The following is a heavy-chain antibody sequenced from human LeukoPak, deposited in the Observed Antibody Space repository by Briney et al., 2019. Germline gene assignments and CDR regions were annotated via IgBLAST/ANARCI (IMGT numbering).Heavy chain of an antibody. V-gene: IGHV4-39*01. Sequence: SQTLSLTCTVSGGSISNSTSYWASLRQPPGKGPECIESIYYSGSNYYNAYLKIRVTISVDTYKNHFYLNLSTLNAADTDVYYCARQIGGDYYFDYWGKVTLVTVSS. CDR3: ARQIGGDYYFDY. CDR1: GGSISNSTSY. D-gene: IGHD3-16*01. J-gene: IGHJ4*02. CDR2: IYYSGSN.